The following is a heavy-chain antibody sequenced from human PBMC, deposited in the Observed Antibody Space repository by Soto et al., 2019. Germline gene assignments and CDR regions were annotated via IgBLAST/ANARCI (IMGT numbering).Heavy chain of an antibody. J-gene: IGHJ4*02. CDR2: ITSDGRST. D-gene: IGHD3-16*01. V-gene: IGHV3-74*01. CDR3: VKMGGFDV. Sequence: GGSLRLSCVASGFTVSKYWMHSVRQAPGKGLVWLSRITSDGRSTSYAESVKGRFTISPDNANNTVFLQMNSLRAEDTAVYYGVKMGGFDVWGQGAVVTVSS. CDR1: GFTVSKYW.